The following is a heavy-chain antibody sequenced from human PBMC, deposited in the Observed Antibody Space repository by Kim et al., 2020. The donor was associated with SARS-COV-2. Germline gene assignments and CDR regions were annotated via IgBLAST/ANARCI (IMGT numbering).Heavy chain of an antibody. D-gene: IGHD2-15*01. CDR2: INSDGSST. CDR1: GFTFSSYW. V-gene: IGHV3-74*01. CDR3: ARDMVGLFRRIGYCSGGSCYDYYYGMDV. J-gene: IGHJ6*02. Sequence: GGSLRLSCAASGFTFSSYWMHWVRQAPGKGLVWVSRINSDGSSTSYADSVKGRFTISRDNAKNTLYLQMNSLRAEDTAVYYCARDMVGLFRRIGYCSGGSCYDYYYGMDVWGQGTTVTVSS.